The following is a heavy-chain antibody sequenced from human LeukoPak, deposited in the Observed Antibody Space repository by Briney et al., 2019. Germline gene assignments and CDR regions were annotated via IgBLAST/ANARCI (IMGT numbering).Heavy chain of an antibody. CDR1: GGTFSSYA. CDR2: IIPIFGTA. J-gene: IGHJ4*02. CDR3: ARGYDSSGKVDY. V-gene: IGHV1-69*13. D-gene: IGHD3-22*01. Sequence: SVKVSCKASGGTFSSYAISWVRQAPGQGLEWMGGIIPIFGTANHAQKFQGRVTITADESTSTAYMELSSLRSEDTAVYYCARGYDSSGKVDYWGQGTLVTVSS.